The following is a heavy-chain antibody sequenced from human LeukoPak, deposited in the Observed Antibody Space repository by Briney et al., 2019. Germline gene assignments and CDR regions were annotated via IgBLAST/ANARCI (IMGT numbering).Heavy chain of an antibody. D-gene: IGHD6-13*01. CDR2: IYYTGST. J-gene: IGHJ4*02. Sequence: SETLSLTCTVSGGSISGYYWSWIRRPPGKGLEWIGYIYYTGSTNYNPSLKSRVTISVDTSKNQFSLKLSSVTAADTAVYYCARLSSSRDFDYWGQGTLVTVSS. CDR1: GGSISGYY. V-gene: IGHV4-59*12. CDR3: ARLSSSRDFDY.